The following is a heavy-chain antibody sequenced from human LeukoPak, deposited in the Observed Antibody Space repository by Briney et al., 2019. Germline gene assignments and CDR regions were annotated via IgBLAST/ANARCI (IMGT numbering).Heavy chain of an antibody. V-gene: IGHV1-69*06. J-gene: IGHJ4*02. D-gene: IGHD3-22*01. Sequence: SVKVSCKASGGTFSSYAISWVRQAPGQGLEWMGGIIPIFGTANYAQKFQGRVTITADKSTSTAYMELSSLRSEDTAVYYCNYYDSSGYNYWGQGTLVTVSS. CDR1: GGTFSSYA. CDR3: NYYDSSGYNY. CDR2: IIPIFGTA.